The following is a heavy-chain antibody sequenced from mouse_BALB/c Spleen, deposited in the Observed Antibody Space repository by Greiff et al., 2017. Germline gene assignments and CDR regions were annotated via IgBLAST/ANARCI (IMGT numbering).Heavy chain of an antibody. CDR1: GFSLTDYG. D-gene: IGHD2-3*01. V-gene: IGHV2-6-5*01. CDR2: IWGGGST. J-gene: IGHJ4*01. CDR3: AKHLYDGYYVGYAMDY. Sequence: VKVVESGPGLVAPSQSLSITCTVSGFSLTDYGVSWIRQPPGKGLEWLGVIWGGGSTYYNSALKSRLSISKDNSKSQVFLKMNSLQTDDTAMYYCAKHLYDGYYVGYAMDYWGQGTSVTVSS.